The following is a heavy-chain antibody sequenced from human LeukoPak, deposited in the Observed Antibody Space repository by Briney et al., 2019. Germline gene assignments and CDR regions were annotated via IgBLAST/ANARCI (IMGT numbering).Heavy chain of an antibody. CDR1: GFTFSSYA. Sequence: PGGSLRLSCAASGFTFSSYAMSWVRQAPGKGLEWVSAISGSGGSTYYADSVKGRFTISRDNSKNTLYLQMNSLRAEDTAVYYCARDEWWESSGSWSGYFHHWGQGTLVTVSS. J-gene: IGHJ4*01. CDR2: ISGSGGST. CDR3: ARDEWWESSGSWSGYFHH. V-gene: IGHV3-23*01. D-gene: IGHD6-13*01.